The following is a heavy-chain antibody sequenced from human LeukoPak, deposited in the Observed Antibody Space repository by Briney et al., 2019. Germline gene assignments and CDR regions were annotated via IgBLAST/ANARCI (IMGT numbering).Heavy chain of an antibody. Sequence: PGGSLRLSCTDSGFTFSSYWMSWVRQAPGKGLEWVANIRQDGDLKHYVDSVRGRFTISRDNAENSLYLQMNSLRAEDTAIYYCAREIVGTIKSYFDYWGQGTLVTASS. CDR2: IRQDGDLK. CDR1: GFTFSSYW. J-gene: IGHJ4*02. D-gene: IGHD1-26*01. V-gene: IGHV3-7*01. CDR3: AREIVGTIKSYFDY.